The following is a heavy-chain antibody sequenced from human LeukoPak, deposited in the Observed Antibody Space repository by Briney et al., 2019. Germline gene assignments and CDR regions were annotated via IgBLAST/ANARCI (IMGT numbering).Heavy chain of an antibody. CDR2: IIPILGIA. CDR3: ARDYSGSSFRFDP. V-gene: IGHV1-69*04. J-gene: IGHJ5*02. Sequence: GASVKVSCKASGGTFSSYAISRVRQAPGQGLEWMGRIIPILGIANYAQKFQGRVTITADKSTSTAYMELSSLRSEDTAVYYCARDYSGSSFRFDPWGQGTLVTVSS. CDR1: GGTFSSYA. D-gene: IGHD1-26*01.